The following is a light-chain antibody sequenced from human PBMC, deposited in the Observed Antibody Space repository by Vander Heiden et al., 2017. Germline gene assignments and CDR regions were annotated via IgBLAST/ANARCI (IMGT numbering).Light chain of an antibody. CDR2: DAS. CDR1: QSIGTY. CDR3: QQRTNWPPFT. Sequence: EILLTQSPATLPLSPGERATLSCRASQSIGTYLAWYQQKPGQAPRLLIYDASDRATGIPLRFSGSGSGTDFTLTISSLEPEDFVVYYCQQRTNWPPFTFGQGTKLEIK. V-gene: IGKV3-11*01. J-gene: IGKJ2*01.